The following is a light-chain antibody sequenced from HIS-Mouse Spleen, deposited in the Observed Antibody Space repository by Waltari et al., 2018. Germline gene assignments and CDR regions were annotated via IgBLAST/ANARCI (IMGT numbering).Light chain of an antibody. CDR1: SSDVGGYNY. V-gene: IGLV2-14*01. CDR3: SSYTSSSTF. Sequence: QSALTQPASVSGSPGQSITISCTGTSSDVGGYNYVSWYQQHPGKAPKLMIYEVSNRTSGVSNRFSSSNSGNTASLTISGLQAEDEADYYCSSYTSSSTFFGTGTKVTVL. CDR2: EVS. J-gene: IGLJ1*01.